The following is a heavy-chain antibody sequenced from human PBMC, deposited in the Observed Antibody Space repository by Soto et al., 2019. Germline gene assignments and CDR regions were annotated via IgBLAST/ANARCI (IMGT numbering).Heavy chain of an antibody. CDR3: ARRSDYYDSSGYPLYYFDY. Sequence: GESLKISCKGSGYSFTSYWIGWVRQMPGKGLEWMGIIYPGDSDTRYSPSFQGQVTIPADKSISTAYLQWSSLKASDTAMYYCARRSDYYDSSGYPLYYFDYWGQGTLVTVSS. V-gene: IGHV5-51*01. D-gene: IGHD3-22*01. CDR1: GYSFTSYW. CDR2: IYPGDSDT. J-gene: IGHJ4*02.